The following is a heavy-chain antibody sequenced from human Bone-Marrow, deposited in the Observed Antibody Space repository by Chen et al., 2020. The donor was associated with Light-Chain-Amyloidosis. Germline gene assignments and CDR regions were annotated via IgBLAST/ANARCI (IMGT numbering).Heavy chain of an antibody. J-gene: IGHJ5*01. V-gene: IGHV3-7*01. D-gene: IGHD6-19*01. CDR2: IKQDGSEK. Sequence: VQLLVSGGGLFQPGGSLRLSCAASGFTFINHWMSWARQAPGKGLEWVANIKQDGSEKYFVDSVRGRFIISRDNTKTSLYLQMTSLRAEDTAVYYCARWEYNSGWYWLDSWGQGTLVTVSS. CDR3: ARWEYNSGWYWLDS. CDR1: GFTFINHW.